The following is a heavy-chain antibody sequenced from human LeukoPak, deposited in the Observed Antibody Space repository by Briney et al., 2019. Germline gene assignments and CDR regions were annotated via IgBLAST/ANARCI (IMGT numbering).Heavy chain of an antibody. CDR3: AETNTQDWFDP. CDR1: GGSISSTSYY. J-gene: IGHJ5*02. Sequence: SETLPLTCRVSGGSISSTSYYWGWIRQPPGKGLEWTASIYYSGETFYNPSLKSRVAISVDTSNNEVFLDLYSVTAADTAMYYCAETNTQDWFDPWGRGTLVTVSS. D-gene: IGHD2-8*01. CDR2: IYYSGET. V-gene: IGHV4-39*07.